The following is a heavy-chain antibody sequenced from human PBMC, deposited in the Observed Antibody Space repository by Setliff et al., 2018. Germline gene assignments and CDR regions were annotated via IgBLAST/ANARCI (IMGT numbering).Heavy chain of an antibody. Sequence: SCKASGFTFSRYDIHWVRQVTGKGLEWVSGTAAAGDTYYADSVKGRFTISRENAKNSFYLQMNSLTAGDTAVYYCARSSVVGGYSTTYYFDYMDVWGKGTTVTVSS. D-gene: IGHD3-3*01. J-gene: IGHJ6*03. CDR1: GFTFSRYD. CDR3: ARSSVVGGYSTTYYFDYMDV. CDR2: TAAAGDT. V-gene: IGHV3-13*04.